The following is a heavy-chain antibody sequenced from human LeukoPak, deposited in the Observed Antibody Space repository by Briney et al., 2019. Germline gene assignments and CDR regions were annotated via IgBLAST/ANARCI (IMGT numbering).Heavy chain of an antibody. D-gene: IGHD2-15*01. J-gene: IGHJ4*02. Sequence: SETLYLTCTVSGCSISSSSYYWGWIRQPPGKGLEGIGSIYDSGTTYSNPSLKSRVTISVDTSKNQFSLKLSSVTAADTAVYYCARHRRYCSGGSCYSTTYFDYWGQGTLVTVSS. CDR1: GCSISSSSYY. CDR2: IYDSGTT. CDR3: ARHRRYCSGGSCYSTTYFDY. V-gene: IGHV4-39*01.